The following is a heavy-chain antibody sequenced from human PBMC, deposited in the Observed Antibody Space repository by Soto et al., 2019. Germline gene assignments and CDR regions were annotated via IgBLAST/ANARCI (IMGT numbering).Heavy chain of an antibody. CDR2: IYYSGST. V-gene: IGHV4-59*08. J-gene: IGHJ6*02. CDR3: ARPTVDYYYGMDV. CDR1: GGSISSYY. D-gene: IGHD4-4*01. Sequence: SETLSLTCTVSGGSISSYYWSWIRQPPGKGLEWIGYIYYSGSTNYNPSLKSRVTISVDTSKNQFSLKLSSVTAADTAVYYCARPTVDYYYGMDVWGQGTTVTVSS.